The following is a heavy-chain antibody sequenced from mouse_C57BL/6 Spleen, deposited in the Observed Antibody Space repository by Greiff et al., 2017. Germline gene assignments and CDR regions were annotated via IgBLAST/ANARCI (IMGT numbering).Heavy chain of an antibody. V-gene: IGHV1-69*01. CDR1: GYTFTSYW. CDR2: IDPSDSYT. D-gene: IGHD1-1*01. Sequence: QVHVKQPGAELVMPGASVKLSCKASGYTFTSYWMHWVKQRPGQGLEWIGEIDPSDSYTNYNQKFKGKSTLTVDKSSSTAYMQLSSLTSEDAAVYYCARRGLRSYAMDYWGQGTSVTVSS. J-gene: IGHJ4*01. CDR3: ARRGLRSYAMDY.